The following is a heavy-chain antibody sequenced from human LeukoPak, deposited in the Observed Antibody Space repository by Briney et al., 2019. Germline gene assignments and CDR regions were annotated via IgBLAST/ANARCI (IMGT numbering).Heavy chain of an antibody. Sequence: ASETLSLTCAVSGGSISSSNWWSWVRQPPGKGLEWIGEIYHSGSTNYNPSLKSRVTISVDKSKNQFSLKLSSVTAADTAVYYCASLINYYDSSGYYYWGQGTLVTVSS. CDR2: IYHSGST. CDR1: GGSISSSNW. D-gene: IGHD3-22*01. CDR3: ASLINYYDSSGYYY. J-gene: IGHJ4*02. V-gene: IGHV4-4*02.